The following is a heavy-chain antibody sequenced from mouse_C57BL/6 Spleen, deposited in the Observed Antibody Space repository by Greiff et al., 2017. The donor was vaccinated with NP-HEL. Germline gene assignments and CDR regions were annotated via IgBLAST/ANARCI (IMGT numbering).Heavy chain of an antibody. V-gene: IGHV5-16*01. CDR1: GFTFSDYY. Sequence: DVQLVESEGGLVQPGSSMKLSCTASGFTFSDYYMAWVRQVPEKGLEWVANINYDGSSTYYLDSLKSRFIISRDNAKNILYLQMSSLKSEDTATYYCARSHYYGSFLDYWGQGTTLTVSS. J-gene: IGHJ2*01. CDR2: INYDGSST. CDR3: ARSHYYGSFLDY. D-gene: IGHD1-1*01.